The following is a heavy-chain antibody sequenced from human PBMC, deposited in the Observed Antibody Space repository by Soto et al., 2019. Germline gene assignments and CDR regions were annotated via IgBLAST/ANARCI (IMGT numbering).Heavy chain of an antibody. CDR1: GFTFSSYA. D-gene: IGHD4-17*01. J-gene: IGHJ4*02. Sequence: GGSLRLSCAASGFTFSSYAMHWVRQAPGKGLEWVAVISYDGSNKYYADSVKGRFTISRDNSKNTLYLQMNSLRAEDTAVYYCARDFEDYGDYYFDYWGQGTLVTVSS. CDR2: ISYDGSNK. V-gene: IGHV3-30-3*01. CDR3: ARDFEDYGDYYFDY.